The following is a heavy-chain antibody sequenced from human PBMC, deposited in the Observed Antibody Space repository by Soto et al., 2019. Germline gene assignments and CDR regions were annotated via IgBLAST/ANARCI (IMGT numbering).Heavy chain of an antibody. V-gene: IGHV5-51*01. CDR1: GYSFTSYW. Sequence: GESLKISCKGSGYSFTSYWIGWVRQMPGKGLEWMGIIYPGDSDTRYSPSFQGQVTISADKSISTAYLQWSSLKASDTAMYYCASLVGQSKGDYYFDYWGQGTLVTVSS. CDR2: IYPGDSDT. J-gene: IGHJ4*02. D-gene: IGHD2-21*02. CDR3: ASLVGQSKGDYYFDY.